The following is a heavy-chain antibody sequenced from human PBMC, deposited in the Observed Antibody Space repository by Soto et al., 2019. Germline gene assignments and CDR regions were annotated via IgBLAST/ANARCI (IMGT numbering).Heavy chain of an antibody. J-gene: IGHJ6*02. CDR3: AKALYSSTYSRGMDV. CDR1: GFSFGSYS. V-gene: IGHV3-23*01. D-gene: IGHD6-19*01. Sequence: EVQLLESGGGLVQPGGSLRLSCAASGFSFGSYSMTWVRQAPGKGLEWVSVIGGDAVTTYYADSVKGRFTVPRDNSKNTVHLQMNSLRAEDTAVYYCAKALYSSTYSRGMDVWGQGTTVTVSS. CDR2: IGGDAVTT.